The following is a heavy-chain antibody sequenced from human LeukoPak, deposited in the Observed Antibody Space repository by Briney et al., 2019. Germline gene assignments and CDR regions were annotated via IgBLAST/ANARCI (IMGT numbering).Heavy chain of an antibody. CDR2: THHSGKT. D-gene: IGHD6-19*01. CDR1: GGSISSYY. V-gene: IGHV4-59*01. J-gene: IGHJ5*02. CDR3: ARGAYSSGWHVDFNWFDP. Sequence: SETLSLTCTVSGGSISSYYWSWIRQPPGKGLDWIGYTHHSGKTNYNPSLQSRVSISIDTSKNQFSLKLTSVTAADTAVYYCARGAYSSGWHVDFNWFDPWGQGTLVTVSS.